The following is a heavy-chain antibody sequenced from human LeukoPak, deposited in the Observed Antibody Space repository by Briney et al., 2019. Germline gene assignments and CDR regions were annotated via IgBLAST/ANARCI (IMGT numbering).Heavy chain of an antibody. CDR2: ITYDGST. V-gene: IGHV4-34*01. Sequence: SETLSLTCAVFGGSFSGYYWSWIRQPPGKGLEWIGEITYDGSTNYNTSLKSRVTISVDTSKIQFSLNLSSVTAADTAVYYCARGLASGYPPIPFDYWGQGTQVTVSS. CDR1: GGSFSGYY. J-gene: IGHJ4*02. CDR3: ARGLASGYPPIPFDY. D-gene: IGHD3-3*01.